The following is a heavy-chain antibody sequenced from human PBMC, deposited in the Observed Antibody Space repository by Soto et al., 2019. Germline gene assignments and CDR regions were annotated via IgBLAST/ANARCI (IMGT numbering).Heavy chain of an antibody. CDR3: ARDPYAHFDY. D-gene: IGHD2-2*01. J-gene: IGHJ4*02. CDR2: ISSSSTI. CDR1: GFTFSSYS. Sequence: GGSLRLSCAASGFTFSSYSMNWVRQAPGKGLEWVSYISSSSTIYYADSVKGRFTISRDNAKNSLYLQMNSLRAEDTAVYYCARDPYAHFDYWGQGTLVTVSS. V-gene: IGHV3-48*01.